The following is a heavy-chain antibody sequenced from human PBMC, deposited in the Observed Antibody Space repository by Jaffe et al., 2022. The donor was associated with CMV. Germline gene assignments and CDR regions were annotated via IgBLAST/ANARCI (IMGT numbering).Heavy chain of an antibody. CDR1: GGSISSSSYY. Sequence: QLQLQESGPGLVKPSETLSLTCTVSGGSISSSSYYWGWIRQPPGKGLEWIGSIYYSGSTYYNPSLKSRVTISVDTSKNQFSLKLSSVTAADTAVYYCARGGGTNGVGHYYYYGMDVWGQGTTVTVSS. CDR2: IYYSGST. D-gene: IGHD2-8*01. CDR3: ARGGGTNGVGHYYYYGMDV. V-gene: IGHV4-39*01. J-gene: IGHJ6*02.